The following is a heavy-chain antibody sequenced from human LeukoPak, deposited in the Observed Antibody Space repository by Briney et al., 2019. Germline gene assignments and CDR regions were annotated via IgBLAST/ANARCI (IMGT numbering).Heavy chain of an antibody. D-gene: IGHD3-22*01. J-gene: IGHJ4*02. CDR3: ARIDYYDTSAAH. CDR2: IYYSGST. CDR1: GGSISSSSYY. V-gene: IGHV4-39*01. Sequence: SETPSLTCTVSGGSISSSSYYWGWIRQPPGKGLEWIGTIYYSGSTYYNPSLKSRVTISVDTSKNQFSLKLSSVTAADTAVYYCARIDYYDTSAAHWGQGTLVTVSS.